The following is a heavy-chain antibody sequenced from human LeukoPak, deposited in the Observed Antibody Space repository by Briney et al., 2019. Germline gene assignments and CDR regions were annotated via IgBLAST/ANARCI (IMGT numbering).Heavy chain of an antibody. J-gene: IGHJ4*02. Sequence: PSETLSLTCAVSGGSISSGGYCWGWIRQPPGKGLEWTGYSYHSGSTYYNPSLKSRVTISVDRAKNQFSLKLSSVTAADTAVYYCARGRIMITFGGVIVPYYFDYWGQGTLVTVSS. CDR3: ARGRIMITFGGVIVPYYFDY. CDR2: SYHSGST. CDR1: GGSISSGGYC. V-gene: IGHV4-30-2*01. D-gene: IGHD3-16*02.